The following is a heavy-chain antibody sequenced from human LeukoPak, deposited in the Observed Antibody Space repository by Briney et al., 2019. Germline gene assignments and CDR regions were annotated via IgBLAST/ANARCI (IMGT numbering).Heavy chain of an antibody. J-gene: IGHJ4*02. CDR1: GFTFSSYS. CDR3: AGHDYGDQGYFDY. D-gene: IGHD4-17*01. CDR2: ISSSSSTI. V-gene: IGHV3-48*04. Sequence: GGSLRFSCAASGFTFSSYSMNWVRQAPGKGLEWVSYISSSSSTIYYADSVKGRFTISRDNAKNSLYLQMNSLRGEDTAVYYCAGHDYGDQGYFDYWGQGTLVTVSS.